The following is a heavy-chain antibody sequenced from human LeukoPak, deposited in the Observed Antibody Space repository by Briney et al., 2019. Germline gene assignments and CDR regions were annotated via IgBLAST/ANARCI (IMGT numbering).Heavy chain of an antibody. D-gene: IGHD1-26*01. CDR1: GFTVRNNY. V-gene: IGHV3-53*01. Sequence: GGSLRLSCAASGFTVRNNYMSWVRQAPGKGLEWVSVIYSGGSTYYADFVKGRFTFSKDNSKNTLYLQMTNLRVEDTAVYYCARGVGHDAFDIWGQGTMVTVSS. CDR2: IYSGGST. J-gene: IGHJ3*02. CDR3: ARGVGHDAFDI.